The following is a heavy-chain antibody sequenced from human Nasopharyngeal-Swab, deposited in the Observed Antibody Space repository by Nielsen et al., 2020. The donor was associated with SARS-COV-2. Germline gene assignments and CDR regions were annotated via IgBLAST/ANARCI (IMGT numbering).Heavy chain of an antibody. V-gene: IGHV3-30*18. J-gene: IGHJ4*02. CDR1: GFTFSSSG. D-gene: IGHD4-17*01. CDR3: AKDVHGDYGGIDH. CDR2: ISYDGSNE. Sequence: GESLKISCAASGFTFSSSGMDWVRQAPGKGPEWVAVISYDGSNEYYGDSVKGRFTISRDNSKNTLYLQMNSLRVDDTAVYYCAKDVHGDYGGIDHWGQGILVTVSS.